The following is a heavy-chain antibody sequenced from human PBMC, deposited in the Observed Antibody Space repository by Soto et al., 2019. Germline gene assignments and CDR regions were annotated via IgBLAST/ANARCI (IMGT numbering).Heavy chain of an antibody. CDR2: ISGSGGST. Sequence: PGGSLRLSCAASGFTFSSYAMSWVRQAPGKGLEWVSAISGSGGSTYYADSVKGRFTISRDNSKNTLYLQMNSLRAEDTAVYYCAKGVSKYCSSTSCYGLFDYWGQGTLVTVSS. J-gene: IGHJ4*02. CDR3: AKGVSKYCSSTSCYGLFDY. D-gene: IGHD2-2*01. V-gene: IGHV3-23*01. CDR1: GFTFSSYA.